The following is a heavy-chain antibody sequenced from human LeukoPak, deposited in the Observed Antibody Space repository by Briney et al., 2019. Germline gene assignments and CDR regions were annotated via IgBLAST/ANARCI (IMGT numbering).Heavy chain of an antibody. CDR3: ARVSEAAAHY. Sequence: SETLSLTCTVSGGSISNYYWSWIRQPPGKELEWIGYVYYTGGTNNNPSLKSRVTISLDTPKTQFSLNVRSVTAADTAVYYCARVSEAAAHYWGRGTLVTVSS. J-gene: IGHJ4*02. D-gene: IGHD6-25*01. CDR1: GGSISNYY. V-gene: IGHV4-59*01. CDR2: VYYTGGT.